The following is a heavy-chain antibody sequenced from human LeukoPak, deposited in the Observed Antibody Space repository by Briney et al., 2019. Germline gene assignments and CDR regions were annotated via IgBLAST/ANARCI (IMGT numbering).Heavy chain of an antibody. D-gene: IGHD2-15*01. V-gene: IGHV3-11*06. J-gene: IGHJ4*02. CDR3: ARVRCSGGGCFYNFDY. Sequence: VGSLRVSCAASGFTLSDYYMSWIRQAPGKRLESVSSLSSSSTYVYYADSVKGRFTISRDNAKNSLYLQMNSLRAEDTAVYYCARVRCSGGGCFYNFDYWGQGSLVTVSS. CDR2: LSSSSTYV. CDR1: GFTLSDYY.